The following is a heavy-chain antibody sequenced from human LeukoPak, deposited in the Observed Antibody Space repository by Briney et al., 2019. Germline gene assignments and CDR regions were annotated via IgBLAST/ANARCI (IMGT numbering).Heavy chain of an antibody. Sequence: PSETLSLTSSVSGGSISSYYWSWIRQPPGKGLEWIGYIYYSGSTNYNPSLKSRVTISVDTSKNQFSLKLSSVTAADTAVYYCARDGGDNSEGSWFDPWGQGTLVTVSS. J-gene: IGHJ5*02. D-gene: IGHD4-23*01. V-gene: IGHV4-59*01. CDR3: ARDGGDNSEGSWFDP. CDR2: IYYSGST. CDR1: GGSISSYY.